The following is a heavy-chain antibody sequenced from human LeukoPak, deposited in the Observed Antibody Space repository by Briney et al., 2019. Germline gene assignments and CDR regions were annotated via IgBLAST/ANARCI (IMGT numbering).Heavy chain of an antibody. CDR1: GFNFSGYW. CDR3: AREFNWDYYDT. V-gene: IGHV3-7*03. Sequence: GGSLRLSCAASGFNFSGYWMSWVRQAPGKGLEWVANIKQDGSETYYVDSVKGRFTISRDNAKNSLYLQMNSLRAEDTAVYYCAREFNWDYYDTWGQGTLVTVSS. J-gene: IGHJ5*02. D-gene: IGHD3-22*01. CDR2: IKQDGSET.